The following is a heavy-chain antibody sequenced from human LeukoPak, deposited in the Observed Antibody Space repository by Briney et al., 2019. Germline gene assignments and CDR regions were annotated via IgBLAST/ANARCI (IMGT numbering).Heavy chain of an antibody. CDR2: ISGSGGST. D-gene: IGHD1-26*01. J-gene: IGHJ4*02. V-gene: IGHV3-23*01. CDR3: AKSEIGWELLKPFDY. CDR1: GFTFSSYG. Sequence: WGSLRLSCAASGFTFSSYGMSWVRQAPGKGLEWVSGISGSGGSTYYADSVKGRFTISRDNSKNTLYLQMNSLRAEDTAVYYCAKSEIGWELLKPFDYWGQGTLVTVSS.